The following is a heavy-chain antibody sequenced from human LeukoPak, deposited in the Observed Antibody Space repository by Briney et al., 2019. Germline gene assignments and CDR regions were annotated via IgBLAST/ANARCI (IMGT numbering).Heavy chain of an antibody. Sequence: PSETLSLTCAVYGGSFSGYYWSWIRQPPGKGLEWIGEINHSGSTNYNPSLKSRVTISVDTSKYQFSLKLSSVTAADTAVYYCARVGYGGYVRRDMFDYWGQGTLVTVSS. V-gene: IGHV4-34*01. D-gene: IGHD5-12*01. CDR2: INHSGST. J-gene: IGHJ4*02. CDR3: ARVGYGGYVRRDMFDY. CDR1: GGSFSGYY.